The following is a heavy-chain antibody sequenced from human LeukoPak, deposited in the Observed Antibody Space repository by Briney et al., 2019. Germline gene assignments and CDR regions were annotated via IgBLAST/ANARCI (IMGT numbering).Heavy chain of an antibody. Sequence: KPGGSLRLSCAASGFTFSSSTMNWVRRAPGKGLEWVSSISSSSDYIYYADSVKGRFTISRDNAKNSVYLQMNSLRAEDTAVYYCVRIPNRANFPNWFDPWGQGTLVTVSS. CDR3: VRIPNRANFPNWFDP. CDR1: GFTFSSST. CDR2: ISSSSDYI. D-gene: IGHD4/OR15-4a*01. J-gene: IGHJ5*02. V-gene: IGHV3-21*01.